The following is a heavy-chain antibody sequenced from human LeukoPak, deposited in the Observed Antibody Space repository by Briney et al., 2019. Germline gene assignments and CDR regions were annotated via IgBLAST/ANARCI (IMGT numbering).Heavy chain of an antibody. J-gene: IGHJ4*02. Sequence: ASVKLSCKASGYTFSSYDINWVRQAAGQGPEWMGWMNPNSGNTAYAQNFQGRVIMTRNTSISTTYMELNSLRVGDAAVFYCVIRTSRGGSGSSYFDSWGQGTLVTVSS. V-gene: IGHV1-8*01. CDR2: MNPNSGNT. CDR1: GYTFSSYD. CDR3: VIRTSRGGSGSSYFDS. D-gene: IGHD3-10*01.